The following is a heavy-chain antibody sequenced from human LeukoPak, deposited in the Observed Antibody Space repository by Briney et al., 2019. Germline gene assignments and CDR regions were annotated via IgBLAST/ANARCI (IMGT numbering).Heavy chain of an antibody. CDR2: IYYSGST. J-gene: IGHJ1*01. Sequence: SETLSLTCTVSGGSISSSSYYWGWIRRPPGKGLEWIGSIYYSGSTYYNPSLKSRVTISVDTSKNQFSLKLSSVTAADTAVYYCARHGPMRNIVVVVAATPAEYFQHWGQGTLVTVSS. D-gene: IGHD2-15*01. CDR1: GGSISSSSYY. CDR3: ARHGPMRNIVVVVAATPAEYFQH. V-gene: IGHV4-39*01.